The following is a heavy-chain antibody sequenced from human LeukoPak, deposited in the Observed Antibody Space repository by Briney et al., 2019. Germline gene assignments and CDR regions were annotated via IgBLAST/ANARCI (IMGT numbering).Heavy chain of an antibody. D-gene: IGHD3-22*01. Sequence: KPSETLSLTCAVYGGSFSGFYWSWIRQPPGKGLEWIGEINHGRSAYYNPSLKSRVTISVDTSKNQFSLKLSSVTAADTAVYYCARGRGDISGYYYVPLFIWGQGTLVTVSS. V-gene: IGHV4-34*01. CDR2: INHGRSA. J-gene: IGHJ4*02. CDR1: GGSFSGFY. CDR3: ARGRGDISGYYYVPLFI.